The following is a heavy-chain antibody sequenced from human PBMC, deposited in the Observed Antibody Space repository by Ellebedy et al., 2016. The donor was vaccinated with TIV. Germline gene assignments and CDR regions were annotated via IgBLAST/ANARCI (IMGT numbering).Heavy chain of an antibody. CDR1: GFTFSDYY. J-gene: IGHJ4*02. CDR2: ISSSGSTI. Sequence: GGSLRLXXAASGFTFSDYYMSWIRQAPGKGLEWVSYISSSGSTIYYADSVKGRFTISRDNAKNTLYLQMNSLRAEDTAVYYCAKDRVTDYDSSGYYSYWGQGTLVTVSS. V-gene: IGHV3-11*01. CDR3: AKDRVTDYDSSGYYSY. D-gene: IGHD3-22*01.